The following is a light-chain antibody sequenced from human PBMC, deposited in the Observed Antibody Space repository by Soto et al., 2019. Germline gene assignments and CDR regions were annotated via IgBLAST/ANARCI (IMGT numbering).Light chain of an antibody. CDR1: QSVSSY. V-gene: IGKV3-11*01. CDR2: DAS. J-gene: IGKJ2*01. CDR3: QQRSNWPPMYT. Sequence: EIVLTQSPATLSLSPGERATLSCRASQSVSSYLAWYQQKPGQAPRLLIYDASNRATGIPARFSGSGSGTDFILTISRLEPEDFAVYYCQQRSNWPPMYTFGQGTKLEIK.